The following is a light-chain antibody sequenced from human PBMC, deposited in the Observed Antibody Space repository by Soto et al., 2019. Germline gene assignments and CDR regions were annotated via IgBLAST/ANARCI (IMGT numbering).Light chain of an antibody. CDR2: LGS. Sequence: DLVMTQSPLSLPVTPGEPAAISCKSSQSLLYSDGHNYLEWFLQKPGQSPQLLIYLGSNRASGVPDRFSGSGSGTDFTLKISRVEAEDVGVYYCMQALRTPYTFGQGTMLEIK. CDR1: QSLLYSDGHNY. J-gene: IGKJ2*01. CDR3: MQALRTPYT. V-gene: IGKV2-28*01.